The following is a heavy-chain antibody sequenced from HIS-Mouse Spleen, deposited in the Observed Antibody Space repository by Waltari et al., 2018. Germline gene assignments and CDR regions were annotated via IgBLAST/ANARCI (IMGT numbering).Heavy chain of an antibody. CDR2: ISAYNGNT. J-gene: IGHJ4*02. V-gene: IGHV1-18*01. D-gene: IGHD1-26*01. CDR1: GYTFTRYG. Sequence: QVQLVQSGAEVKKPGASVKVSCQASGYTFTRYGISWWRPAPGQGLEWMGWISAYNGNTNYAQKLQGRVTMTTDTSTSTAYMELRSLRSDDTAVYYCASTTPYSGSYYFDYWGQGTLVTVSS. CDR3: ASTTPYSGSYYFDY.